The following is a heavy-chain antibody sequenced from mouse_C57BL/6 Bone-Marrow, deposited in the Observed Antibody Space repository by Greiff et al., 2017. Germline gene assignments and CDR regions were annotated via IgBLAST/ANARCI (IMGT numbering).Heavy chain of an antibody. Sequence: EVKLVESGAELVRPGASVKLSCTASGFNIKDDYMHWVKQRPEQGLEWIGWIDPENGDTEYASKFQGKATITVATSSNTAYLQLSSLTSEDTAVYYCTRIAYWGQGTLVTVSA. CDR1: GFNIKDDY. V-gene: IGHV14-4*01. CDR3: TRIAY. CDR2: IDPENGDT. J-gene: IGHJ3*01.